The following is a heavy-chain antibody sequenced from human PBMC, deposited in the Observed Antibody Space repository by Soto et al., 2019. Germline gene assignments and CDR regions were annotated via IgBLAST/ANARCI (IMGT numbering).Heavy chain of an antibody. D-gene: IGHD3-3*01. V-gene: IGHV3-72*01. Sequence: PWGCLRLCCAASGVILRDSYMDGVRKAQGKGLEWVGRSRNKANGHTTEYGASARGRFTILRDHSNNSVYLQMNSLKVEDTAVYYCARWVIDNDFFDMWGQGTMVTVSS. CDR1: GVILRDSY. CDR2: SRNKANGHTT. CDR3: ARWVIDNDFFDM. J-gene: IGHJ3*02.